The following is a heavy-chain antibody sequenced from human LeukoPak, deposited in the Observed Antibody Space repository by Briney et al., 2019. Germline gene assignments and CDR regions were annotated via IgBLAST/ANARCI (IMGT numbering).Heavy chain of an antibody. J-gene: IGHJ5*02. V-gene: IGHV1-8*01. Sequence: ASVKVSCKASGYTFTSYDINWVRQATGQGLEWMGWMNPNSGNTGYAQKLQGRVTMTTDTSTSTAYMELRSLRSDDTAVYYCAREGWFGELGRFDPWGQGTLVTVSS. CDR3: AREGWFGELGRFDP. CDR2: MNPNSGNT. D-gene: IGHD3-10*01. CDR1: GYTFTSYD.